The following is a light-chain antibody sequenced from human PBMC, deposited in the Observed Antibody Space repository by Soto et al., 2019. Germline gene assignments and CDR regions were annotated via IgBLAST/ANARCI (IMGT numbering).Light chain of an antibody. V-gene: IGKV3-11*01. J-gene: IGKJ1*01. CDR3: QQRSDRPT. Sequence: EIVLTQSPATLSLSPGERATLSCRASQSISSYLGWYQQKSGQAPRLLIYDASNRATGIPARFSGSGSGTDFSLNISSLEPEDSAVYYCQQRSDRPTFGQGTKGEIK. CDR1: QSISSY. CDR2: DAS.